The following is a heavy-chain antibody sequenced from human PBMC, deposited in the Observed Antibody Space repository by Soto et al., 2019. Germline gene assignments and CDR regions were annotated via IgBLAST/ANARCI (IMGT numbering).Heavy chain of an antibody. Sequence: SVKVSCKACGWTFSSYAISWVRQAPGQGLEWMGGIIPIFGTANYAQKFQGRVTITADESTSTAYMELSSLRSEDTAVYYYARDLKNNWTSAWFEPWGQATLVTVSS. V-gene: IGHV1-69*13. CDR2: IIPIFGTA. CDR3: ARDLKNNWTSAWFEP. J-gene: IGHJ5*02. CDR1: GWTFSSYA. D-gene: IGHD1-20*01.